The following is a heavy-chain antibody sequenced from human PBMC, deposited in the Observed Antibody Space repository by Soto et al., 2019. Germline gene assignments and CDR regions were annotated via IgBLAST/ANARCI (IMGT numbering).Heavy chain of an antibody. Sequence: QVQLQESGPGLVKPSQTLSLTCTVSGGSISSGGYYWSWIRQHPGKGLEWIGYIYYSGSTYYNYYNPSLKRRVTMSVDTSKNQFSLKLSSVTAADTAVYYCARTPLLWGQGTLVTVSS. V-gene: IGHV4-31*03. J-gene: IGHJ4*02. CDR2: IYYSGSTYYN. CDR3: ARTPLL. D-gene: IGHD1-26*01. CDR1: GGSISSGGYY.